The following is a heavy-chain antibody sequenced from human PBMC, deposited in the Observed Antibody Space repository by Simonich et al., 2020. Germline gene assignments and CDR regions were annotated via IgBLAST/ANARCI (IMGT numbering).Heavy chain of an antibody. D-gene: IGHD6-13*01. CDR1: GGSFSGYY. Sequence: QVQLQQWGAGLLKPSETLSLTCAVYGGSFSGYYWSWIRQPPGKGLGWSGEINHSESTNDNPSLKSRVTISVDTSKNQFSLKLGSVTAADTAVYYCARGLRVAAAGTAFQHWGQGTLVTVSS. J-gene: IGHJ1*01. V-gene: IGHV4-34*01. CDR2: INHSEST. CDR3: ARGLRVAAAGTAFQH.